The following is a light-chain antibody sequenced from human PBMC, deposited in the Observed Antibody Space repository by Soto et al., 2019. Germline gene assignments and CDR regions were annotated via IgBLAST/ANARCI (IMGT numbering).Light chain of an antibody. CDR3: SSYTSSSTLYV. CDR1: SSDVGGYNY. J-gene: IGLJ1*01. V-gene: IGLV2-14*01. CDR2: EVS. Sequence: QSVLTQPAYVAGSPGQSITISCTGTSSDVGGYNYVSWYQQHPGKAPKLMIYEVSNRPSGVSNRFSGSKSGNTASLTISGLQAEDEADYYCSSYTSSSTLYVFGTGTKVTVL.